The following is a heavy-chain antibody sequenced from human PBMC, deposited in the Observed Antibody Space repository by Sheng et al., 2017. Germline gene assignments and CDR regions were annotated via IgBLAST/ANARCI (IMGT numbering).Heavy chain of an antibody. CDR2: ISGSGGST. D-gene: IGHD3-22*01. J-gene: IGHJ4*02. CDR1: GFTFSSYA. V-gene: IGHV3-23*01. Sequence: EVQLLESGGGLVQPGGSLRLSCAASGFTFSSYAMSWVRQAPGKGLEWVSAISGSGGSTYYADSVKGRFTISRDNSKNTLYLQMNSLRAEDTAVYYCAKDASWGLNYYDSSGYVYWGQGTLVTVSS. CDR3: AKDASWGLNYYDSSGYVY.